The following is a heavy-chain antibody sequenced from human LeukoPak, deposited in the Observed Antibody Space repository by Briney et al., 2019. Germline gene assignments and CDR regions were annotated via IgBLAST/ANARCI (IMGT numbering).Heavy chain of an antibody. J-gene: IGHJ4*02. CDR2: ISGDATVA. V-gene: IGHV3-43*02. CDR1: GFTVSSNY. D-gene: IGHD2-15*01. CDR3: AKGNNTLSYNFDY. Sequence: PGGSLRLSCAASGFTVSSNYMSWVRQAPGKGLERVSLISGDATVAHYADSLKGRFTISRDNNKNSVYLEMNSLRIEDTAFYYCAKGNNTLSYNFDYCGQGTLVTVSS.